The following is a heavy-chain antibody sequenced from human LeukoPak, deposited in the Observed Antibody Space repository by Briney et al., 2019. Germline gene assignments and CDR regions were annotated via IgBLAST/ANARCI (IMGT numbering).Heavy chain of an antibody. D-gene: IGHD1-26*01. CDR3: AGETRGSYVPGLDS. CDR1: GFTFSSYA. Sequence: PGGSLRLSCAASGFTFSSYAMNWVRQAPGKGLEWVSAISGSGGVTYYADSVKGRFTISRDNSMNTLYLQMNSLRAEDTAVYYCAGETRGSYVPGLDSWGQGTLVTVSS. CDR2: ISGSGGVT. J-gene: IGHJ4*02. V-gene: IGHV3-23*01.